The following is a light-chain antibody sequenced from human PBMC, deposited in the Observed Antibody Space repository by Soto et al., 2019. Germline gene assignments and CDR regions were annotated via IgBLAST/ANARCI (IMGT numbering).Light chain of an antibody. Sequence: QSSLTQPRSVSGSPGQSVTISCTGTSSNVGAYNYVSWYQQYPGKGPRLMIYDVSKWPSGVPDRFSGSKSGNTASLTISGLQAEDEADYYCCSYAGNSLWVFGGGTKLTVL. CDR1: SSNVGAYNY. CDR2: DVS. CDR3: CSYAGNSLWV. V-gene: IGLV2-11*01. J-gene: IGLJ3*02.